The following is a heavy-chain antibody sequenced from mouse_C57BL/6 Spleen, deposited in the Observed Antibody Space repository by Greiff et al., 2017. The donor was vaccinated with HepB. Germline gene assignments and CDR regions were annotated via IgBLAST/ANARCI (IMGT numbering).Heavy chain of an antibody. CDR3: ARGHYDGSSYDAMDY. CDR2: IYPGSGST. CDR1: GYTFTSYW. V-gene: IGHV1-55*01. J-gene: IGHJ4*01. Sequence: QVQLQQPGAELVKPGASVKMSCKASGYTFTSYWITWVKQRPGQGLEWIGDIYPGSGSTNYNEKFKSKATLTVDTSSSTAYMQLSSLTSADSAVYYCARGHYDGSSYDAMDYWGQGTSVTVSS. D-gene: IGHD1-1*01.